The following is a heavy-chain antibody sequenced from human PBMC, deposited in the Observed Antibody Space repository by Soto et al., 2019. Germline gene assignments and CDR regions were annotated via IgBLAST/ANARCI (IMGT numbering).Heavy chain of an antibody. Sequence: ASVKVSCKASGGTFSSYAISWVRQAPGQGLEWMGGIIPIFGTANYAQKFQGRVTITADESTSTAYMELSSLRSEDTAVYYCAREGGYDLNLDYWGQGTLVTVSS. J-gene: IGHJ4*02. CDR1: GGTFSSYA. CDR3: AREGGYDLNLDY. D-gene: IGHD5-12*01. V-gene: IGHV1-69*13. CDR2: IIPIFGTA.